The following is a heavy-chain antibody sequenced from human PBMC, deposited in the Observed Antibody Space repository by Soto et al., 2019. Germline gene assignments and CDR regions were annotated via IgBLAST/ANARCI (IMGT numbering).Heavy chain of an antibody. D-gene: IGHD3-10*01. V-gene: IGHV3-53*01. CDR1: GLTVSSSY. CDR3: ARGGYNYFWFAD. J-gene: IGHJ4*02. Sequence: GGSLRLSCAASGLTVSSSYMSWVRQAPGKGLEWVSSVYRDDNTFYADSVLGRFTMSRDNSKNMVFLQMHSLRAEDTGVYYCARGGYNYFWFADWGQGIQVTVSS. CDR2: VYRDDNT.